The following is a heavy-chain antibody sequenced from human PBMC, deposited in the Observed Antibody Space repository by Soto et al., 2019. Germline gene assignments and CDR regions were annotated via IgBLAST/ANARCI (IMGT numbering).Heavy chain of an antibody. CDR1: GYTFTSYG. J-gene: IGHJ4*02. CDR2: ISAYNGNT. Sequence: GASVKVSCKASGYTFTSYGISWVRQAPGQGLEWMGWISAYNGNTNYAQKLQGGVTMTTDTSTSTAYMELRSLRSDDTAVYYCARAAYYYDSSGYSDFDYWGQGTLVTVSS. D-gene: IGHD3-22*01. CDR3: ARAAYYYDSSGYSDFDY. V-gene: IGHV1-18*01.